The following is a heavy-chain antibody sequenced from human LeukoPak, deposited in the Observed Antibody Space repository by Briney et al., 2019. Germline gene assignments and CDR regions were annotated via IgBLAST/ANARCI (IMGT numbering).Heavy chain of an antibody. J-gene: IGHJ6*04. Sequence: SVKVSCKASGFTFTSSAVQWVRRARGQRLEWIGWIVVGSGNTNYAQKFQERVTITRDMSTSTACMELSSLRSEDTAVYYCAAPPETDYGDYAAPRDYYYGMDVWGKGTTVTVSS. D-gene: IGHD4-17*01. CDR2: IVVGSGNT. CDR1: GFTFTSSA. CDR3: AAPPETDYGDYAAPRDYYYGMDV. V-gene: IGHV1-58*01.